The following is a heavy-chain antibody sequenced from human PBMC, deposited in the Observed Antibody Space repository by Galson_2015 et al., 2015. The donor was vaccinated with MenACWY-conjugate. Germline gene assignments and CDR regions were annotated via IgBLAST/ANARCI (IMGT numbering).Heavy chain of an antibody. CDR2: IYYSGSA. CDR1: GGSITNYY. V-gene: IGHV4-59*01. CDR3: ARGRAPDS. J-gene: IGHJ4*02. Sequence: LSLTCTVSGGSITNYYWSWIRQPPGKGLEWIGYIYYSGSATYNPSLRSRVTISVDTSRTRFSLKLSSVTAADMAVYYCARGRAPDSWGQGTLVTVSA.